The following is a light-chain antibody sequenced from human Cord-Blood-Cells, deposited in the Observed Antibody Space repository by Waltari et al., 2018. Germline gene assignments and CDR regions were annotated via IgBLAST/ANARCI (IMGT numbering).Light chain of an antibody. CDR3: SSYTSSSTLV. CDR1: GSDVGGYNY. CDR2: DVS. V-gene: IGLV2-14*03. Sequence: QSALTQPASVSGSPVQSITISCTRTGSDVGGYNYVSWYQQHPGKAPKLMIYDVSNRPSGVSNRFSGSKSGNTASLTISGLQAEDEADYYCSSYTSSSTLVFGGGTKLTVL. J-gene: IGLJ3*02.